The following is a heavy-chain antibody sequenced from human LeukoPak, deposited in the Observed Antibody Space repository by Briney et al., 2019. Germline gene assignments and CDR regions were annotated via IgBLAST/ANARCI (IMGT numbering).Heavy chain of an antibody. CDR1: GFTFSSYW. D-gene: IGHD3-3*01. Sequence: GGSLRLSCAASGFTFSSYWMSWVRQAPGKGLEWVANIKQDGSEKYYVDSVKGRFTISRDNAKNSLYLQMNSLRAEDTAVYYCARAITYYDFWSGYREYYYYYMDVWGKGTTVTVSS. CDR3: ARAITYYDFWSGYREYYYYYMDV. CDR2: IKQDGSEK. J-gene: IGHJ6*03. V-gene: IGHV3-7*01.